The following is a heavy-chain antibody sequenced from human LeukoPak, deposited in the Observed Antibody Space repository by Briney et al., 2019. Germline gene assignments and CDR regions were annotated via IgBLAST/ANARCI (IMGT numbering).Heavy chain of an antibody. D-gene: IGHD3-10*01. CDR3: SRKFGGSPATGRYFDY. CDR1: GGSISSYY. J-gene: IGHJ4*02. CDR2: IYTSGST. V-gene: IGHV4-4*07. Sequence: SETLSLTCTVSGGSISSYYWSWIRQPAGKGLEWIGRIYTSGSTNYNPSLKSRVTMSVDTSKNQFSLKLSSVTAADTAGYYCSRKFGGSPATGRYFDYWAREPWSSSPQ.